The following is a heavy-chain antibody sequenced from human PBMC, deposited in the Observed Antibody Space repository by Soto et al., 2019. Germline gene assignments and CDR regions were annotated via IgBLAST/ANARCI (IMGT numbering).Heavy chain of an antibody. D-gene: IGHD6-19*01. J-gene: IGHJ4*02. CDR3: ATDGPGKQSLVGYYFDY. V-gene: IGHV3-30*03. CDR1: GFTFSNYG. CDR2: VSSDGSKK. Sequence: QVQLVESGGGVVQPGRSLRLSCAASGFTFSNYGMHWVRQAPGKXXXWVXVVSSDGSKKYYVDSVKGRFTISRDNSKNTLFXQMDXLTGEDTAVYYCATDGPGKQSLVGYYFDYWGQGTSVTVSS.